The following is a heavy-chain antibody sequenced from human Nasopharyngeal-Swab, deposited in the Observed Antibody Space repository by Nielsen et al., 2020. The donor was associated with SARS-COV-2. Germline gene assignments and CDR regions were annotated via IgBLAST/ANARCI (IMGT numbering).Heavy chain of an antibody. Sequence: GGSLRLSCAASGFTFSSYSMNWVRQAPGKGLEWVSSISSSSSYIYYADSVKGRFTISRDNAKNPLYLQMNSLRAEDTAVYYCASLRYYGFWSGYYPKDYYYYMDVWGKGTTVTVSS. CDR3: ASLRYYGFWSGYYPKDYYYYMDV. CDR2: ISSSSSYI. D-gene: IGHD3-3*01. V-gene: IGHV3-21*01. CDR1: GFTFSSYS. J-gene: IGHJ6*03.